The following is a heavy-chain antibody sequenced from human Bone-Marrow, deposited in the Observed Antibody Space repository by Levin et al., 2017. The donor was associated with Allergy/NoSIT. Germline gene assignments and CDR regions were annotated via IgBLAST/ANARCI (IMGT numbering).Heavy chain of an antibody. CDR2: IYHSGST. V-gene: IGHV4-30-2*01. CDR1: GGSISSGGYS. Sequence: SETLSLTCAVSGGSISSGGYSWSWIRQPPGKGLEWIGYIYHSGSTFYNPSLKSRVTISVDRSKNQFSLKLSSVTAADTAVYYCARADSWRYYFDYWGQGTLVTVSS. J-gene: IGHJ4*02. D-gene: IGHD3-3*01. CDR3: ARADSWRYYFDY.